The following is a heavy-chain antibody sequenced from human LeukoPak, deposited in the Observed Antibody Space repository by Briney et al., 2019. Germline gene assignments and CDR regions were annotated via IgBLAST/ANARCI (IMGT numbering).Heavy chain of an antibody. D-gene: IGHD3-3*01. CDR1: GYSISSGYY. CDR2: IYHSGST. Sequence: SETLSLTCTVSGYSISSGYYWGWIRQPPGKGLEWIGSIYHSGSTYYNPSLKSRVTISVDTSKNQFSLKLSSVTAADTAVYYCARVFGAYGYWGQGTLVTVSS. CDR3: ARVFGAYGY. J-gene: IGHJ4*02. V-gene: IGHV4-38-2*02.